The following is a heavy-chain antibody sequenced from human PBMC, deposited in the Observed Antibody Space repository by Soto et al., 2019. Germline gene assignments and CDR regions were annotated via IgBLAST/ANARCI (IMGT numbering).Heavy chain of an antibody. Sequence: KASETLSLTCTVSGGSISGYYWTWIRQPPGKGLEWIGYIYYTGITNYNPSLETRLTISVDTSKNQFSLKVNSVTAADTAVYYCARDLWFGGTHYGMDVWGQGTTVTVSS. CDR1: GGSISGYY. CDR3: ARDLWFGGTHYGMDV. D-gene: IGHD3-10*01. V-gene: IGHV4-59*01. CDR2: IYYTGIT. J-gene: IGHJ6*02.